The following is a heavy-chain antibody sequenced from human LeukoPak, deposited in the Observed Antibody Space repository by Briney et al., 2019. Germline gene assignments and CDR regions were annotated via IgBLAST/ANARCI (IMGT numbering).Heavy chain of an antibody. Sequence: GGSLRLSCAASGFTFSSYAMSWVRQAPGKGLEWVSAISGSGGSTYYADSVKGRFTISRDNAKNSLYLQMNSLRAEDTAVYYCARDLHIVVVPTTPGFWGQGTLVTVSS. CDR3: ARDLHIVVVPTTPGF. J-gene: IGHJ4*02. CDR2: ISGSGGST. CDR1: GFTFSSYA. D-gene: IGHD2-2*01. V-gene: IGHV3-23*01.